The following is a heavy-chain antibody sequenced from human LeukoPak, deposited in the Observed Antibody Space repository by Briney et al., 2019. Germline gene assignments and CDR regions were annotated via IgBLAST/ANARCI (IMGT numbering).Heavy chain of an antibody. V-gene: IGHV4-34*01. J-gene: IGHJ6*03. CDR3: ARVRIPQYYYDSSGYNYYYYYYMDV. CDR2: INHSGST. Sequence: SETLSLTCAVYGGSFSGYYWSWIRQPPGKGLEWIGEINHSGSTNYNPSLKSRVTISVDTSKNQFSLKLSSVTAADTAVYYCARVRIPQYYYDSSGYNYYYYYYMDVWGKGTTVTVSS. CDR1: GGSFSGYY. D-gene: IGHD3-22*01.